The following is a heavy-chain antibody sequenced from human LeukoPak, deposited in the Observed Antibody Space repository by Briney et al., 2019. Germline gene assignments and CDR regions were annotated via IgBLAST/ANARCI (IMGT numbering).Heavy chain of an antibody. CDR3: ARGPTFVVVPAAADY. D-gene: IGHD2-2*01. V-gene: IGHV1-18*01. CDR2: ISAYNGST. J-gene: IGHJ4*02. Sequence: ASVKVSCKASGYTFTSYGISWVRQAPGQGLEWMGWISAYNGSTNYAQKLQGRVTMTTDTSTSTAYMELRSLRSDDTAVYYCARGPTFVVVPAAADYWGQGTLVTVSS. CDR1: GYTFTSYG.